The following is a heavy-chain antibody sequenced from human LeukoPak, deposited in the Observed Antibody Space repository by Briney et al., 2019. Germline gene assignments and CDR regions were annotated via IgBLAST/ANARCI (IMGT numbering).Heavy chain of an antibody. CDR1: GGSISSSTYY. J-gene: IGHJ4*02. CDR2: IYTGGSS. Sequence: SETLSLTCTVSGGSISSSTYYWSWIRQPAGKGLEWIGRIYTGGSSNYNPSLKSRVTISVDTSKNQFSLHLNSVTPEDTALYYCARDLSGGISMLRGVINDWGQGTQVTVSS. V-gene: IGHV4-61*02. D-gene: IGHD3-10*01. CDR3: ARDLSGGISMLRGVIND.